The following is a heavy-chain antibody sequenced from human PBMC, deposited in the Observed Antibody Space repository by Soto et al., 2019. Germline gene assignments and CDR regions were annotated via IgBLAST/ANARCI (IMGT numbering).Heavy chain of an antibody. Sequence: GESLKISCQGSGYNFPIYWIAWVRQMPWKGLEWMGIIYPGDSDSRYSPSFQGQVTISADKSISTAYLQWSSLKASDTALYYCARANVITFGGIIDPSFFDYWGQGTLVTVSS. V-gene: IGHV5-51*01. J-gene: IGHJ4*02. CDR3: ARANVITFGGIIDPSFFDY. D-gene: IGHD3-16*02. CDR1: GYNFPIYW. CDR2: IYPGDSDS.